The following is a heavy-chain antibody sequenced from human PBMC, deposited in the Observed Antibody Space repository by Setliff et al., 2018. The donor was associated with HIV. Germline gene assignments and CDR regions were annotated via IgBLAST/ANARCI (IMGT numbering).Heavy chain of an antibody. V-gene: IGHV4-4*09. CDR2: IFASGSS. CDR3: ARDGRYSFGYNWFDP. J-gene: IGHJ5*02. CDR1: GGSISSYY. Sequence: SETLSLTCSVSGGSISSYYWSWIRQPPGKGLEWIGYIFASGSSLYNPSLQSRVSISIDTSKNQFSLKLSSVTAADTAVYYCARDGRYSFGYNWFDPWGQGTLVTVSS. D-gene: IGHD5-18*01.